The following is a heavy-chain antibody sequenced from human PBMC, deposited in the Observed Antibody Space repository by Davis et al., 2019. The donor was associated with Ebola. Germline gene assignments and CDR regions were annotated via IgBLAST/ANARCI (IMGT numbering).Heavy chain of an antibody. CDR3: ARASGQGSGWYARFDY. J-gene: IGHJ4*02. CDR1: GFTFSSYW. D-gene: IGHD6-19*01. CDR2: TKQDGSEK. Sequence: PGRSLRLSCAVSGFTFSSYWMSWVRQAPGKGLEWVANTKQDGSEKYYVDSVKGRFTISRDNAKNSLFLQMNSLRAEDTAVYYCARASGQGSGWYARFDYWGQGTLVTVSS. V-gene: IGHV3-7*01.